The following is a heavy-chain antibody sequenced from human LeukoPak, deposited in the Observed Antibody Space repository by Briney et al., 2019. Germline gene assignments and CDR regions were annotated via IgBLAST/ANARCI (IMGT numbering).Heavy chain of an antibody. Sequence: NPSETLSLTCTVSGGSISSGGYYWSWIRQHPGKGLEWIGYIYYSGSTYYNPSLKSRVTISVDTSKNQFSLKLSSVTAADTAVYYCARVSMRSSNRLAHRSGQNWFDPWGQGTLVTVSS. D-gene: IGHD6-13*01. CDR2: IYYSGST. CDR3: ARVSMRSSNRLAHRSGQNWFDP. V-gene: IGHV4-31*03. J-gene: IGHJ5*02. CDR1: GGSISSGGYY.